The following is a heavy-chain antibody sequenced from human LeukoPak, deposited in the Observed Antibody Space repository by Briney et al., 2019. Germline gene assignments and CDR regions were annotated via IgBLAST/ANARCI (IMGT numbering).Heavy chain of an antibody. CDR1: GFTFSNYA. V-gene: IGHV3-30*02. D-gene: IGHD6-13*01. J-gene: IGHJ4*02. CDR2: IRLDGSNK. Sequence: GGSLRLSCAASGFTFSNYAMHWVRQAPGKGLEWVAFIRLDGSNKYYADSVKGRFTISRDNSKNTLYLQMNNLRAEDTGVYYWAGHGPVIAATAQYWRGGTMVGVS. CDR3: AGHGPVIAATAQY.